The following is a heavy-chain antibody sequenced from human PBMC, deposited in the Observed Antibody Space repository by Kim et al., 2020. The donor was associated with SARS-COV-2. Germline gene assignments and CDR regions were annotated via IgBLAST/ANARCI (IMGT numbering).Heavy chain of an antibody. J-gene: IGHJ4*02. D-gene: IGHD6-19*01. Sequence: GGSLRLSCAASGFTFSSYAMSWVRQAPGKGLEWVSAIRGSGGSTYYADSVKGRFTISRDNSKNTLYLQMNSLRAEDTAVYYCAKGLYSSGWYTPTSFDYWGQGTLVTVSS. CDR1: GFTFSSYA. CDR2: IRGSGGST. CDR3: AKGLYSSGWYTPTSFDY. V-gene: IGHV3-23*01.